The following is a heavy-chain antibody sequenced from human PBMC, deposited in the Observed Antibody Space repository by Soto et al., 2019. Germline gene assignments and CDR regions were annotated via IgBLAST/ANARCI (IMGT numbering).Heavy chain of an antibody. CDR2: ISGYNGDT. CDR3: AKNGQPPYYYYGLDV. D-gene: IGHD2-8*01. V-gene: IGHV1-18*01. Sequence: QGQLVQSGGEVKKPGASVKVSCKTSGYTFSRYGISWVRQAPGQGLEWMGWISGYNGDTNYARKFQGRVTMTIDTSTTTADMELRSLTSDDTAVYYCAKNGQPPYYYYGLDVWGQGTTVTVSS. J-gene: IGHJ6*02. CDR1: GYTFSRYG.